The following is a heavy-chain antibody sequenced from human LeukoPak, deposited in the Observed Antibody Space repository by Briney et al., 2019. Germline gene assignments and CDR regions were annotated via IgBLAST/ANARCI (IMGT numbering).Heavy chain of an antibody. CDR1: GFTFDDYG. Sequence: GGSLRLSCAASGFTFDDYGMSWVRQAPGKGLEWVSGINWNGGSTGYADSVKGRFTISRDNAKNSLCLQMNSLRAEDTALYYCARDPPTGYSSGWYFDYWGQGTLVTVSS. V-gene: IGHV3-20*04. CDR2: INWNGGST. D-gene: IGHD6-19*01. CDR3: ARDPPTGYSSGWYFDY. J-gene: IGHJ4*02.